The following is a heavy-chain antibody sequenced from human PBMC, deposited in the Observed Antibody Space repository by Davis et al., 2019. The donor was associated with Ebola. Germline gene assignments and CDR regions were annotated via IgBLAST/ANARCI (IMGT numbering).Heavy chain of an antibody. J-gene: IGHJ4*02. V-gene: IGHV3-73*01. Sequence: GGSLRLSCAASGFTFSGSAMHWVRQASGKGLEWVGRIRSNANSYATAYAASVKGRFTISRDDSKNTAYLQMNSLKTEDTAVYYCARAMRIWFGELLYGDYFDYWGQETLVTVSS. CDR3: ARAMRIWFGELLYGDYFDY. CDR1: GFTFSGSA. CDR2: IRSNANSYAT. D-gene: IGHD3-10*01.